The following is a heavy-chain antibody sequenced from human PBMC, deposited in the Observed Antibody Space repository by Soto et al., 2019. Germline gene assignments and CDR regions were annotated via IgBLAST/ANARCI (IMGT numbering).Heavy chain of an antibody. D-gene: IGHD6-6*01. J-gene: IGHJ4*02. CDR3: AKRVDYSSSSAYFDY. Sequence: GCSLRLSCAASGFTFSTYGMSWVRQAPGKGLEWVSSINDSGDTYYGDSVKGRFTISRDNSKNTLYLQMNSLSAEDTAVYYCAKRVDYSSSSAYFDYWAQGTLVTGSS. CDR1: GFTFSTYG. V-gene: IGHV3-23*01. CDR2: INDSGDT.